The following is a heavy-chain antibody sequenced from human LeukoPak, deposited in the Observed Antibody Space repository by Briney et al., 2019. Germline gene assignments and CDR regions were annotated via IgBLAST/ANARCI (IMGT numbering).Heavy chain of an antibody. Sequence: GESLKISCEGSGYRFTGYWIGWVRQVSGRGLEWMGIIYPADSDTRYSPSFQGLVTISADKSINTAYLQWSSLKASDSAIYYCARWPVLTGPRGAFDIWGQGTKVAVFS. CDR1: GYRFTGYW. CDR3: ARWPVLTGPRGAFDI. V-gene: IGHV5-51*01. CDR2: IYPADSDT. J-gene: IGHJ3*02.